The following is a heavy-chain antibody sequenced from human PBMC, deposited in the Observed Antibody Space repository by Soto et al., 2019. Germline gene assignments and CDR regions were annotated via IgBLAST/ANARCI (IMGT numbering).Heavy chain of an antibody. J-gene: IGHJ5*02. D-gene: IGHD2-21*02. CDR1: GGSISSSSYY. CDR3: ARLVRVAVTSPTNWFDP. Sequence: SETLSLTCTVSGGSISSSSYYWCWIRHPPRKGLEWIGSIYYSGSTYYNPSLKSRVTISVDTSKNQFSLKLSSVTAADTAVYYCARLVRVAVTSPTNWFDPWGQGTLVTVS. V-gene: IGHV4-39*01. CDR2: IYYSGST.